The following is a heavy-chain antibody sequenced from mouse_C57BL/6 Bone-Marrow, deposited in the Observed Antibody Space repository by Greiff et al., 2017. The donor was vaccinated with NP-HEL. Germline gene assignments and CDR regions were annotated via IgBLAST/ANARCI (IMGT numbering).Heavy chain of an antibody. Sequence: VQLQQSGPELVKPGDSVKISCKASGYSFTGYFMNWVMQSHGKSLEWIGRINPYNGDTFYNQKFKGKATLTVDKSSSTAHMELRSLTSEDSAVYYCARIYYYGSSYSFAYWGQGTLVTVSA. V-gene: IGHV1-20*01. J-gene: IGHJ3*01. CDR1: GYSFTGYF. D-gene: IGHD1-1*01. CDR3: ARIYYYGSSYSFAY. CDR2: INPYNGDT.